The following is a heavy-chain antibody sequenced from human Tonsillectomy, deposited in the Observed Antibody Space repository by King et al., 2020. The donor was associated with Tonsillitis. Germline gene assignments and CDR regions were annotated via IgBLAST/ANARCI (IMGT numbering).Heavy chain of an antibody. CDR1: GFTFSNYA. J-gene: IGHJ2*01. D-gene: IGHD4-23*01. CDR2: ISGSGGST. Sequence: VQLVESGGGLVQPGGSLRLSCAASGFTFSNYAMSWVRQAPGKGLEWVSGISGSGGSTYYADSVKGRFTISRDNSKNTLYLQMNSLRAEDTAVYYCVKAGGGNSYWYFDLWGRGTLVTVSS. V-gene: IGHV3-23*04. CDR3: VKAGGGNSYWYFDL.